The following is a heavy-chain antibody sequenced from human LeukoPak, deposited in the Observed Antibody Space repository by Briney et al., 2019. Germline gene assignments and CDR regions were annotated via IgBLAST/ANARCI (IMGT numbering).Heavy chain of an antibody. CDR1: GFTFSSYG. J-gene: IGHJ4*02. V-gene: IGHV3-30*03. CDR3: ARDQRAARRGGSFDY. CDR2: ISYDGSNK. Sequence: GRSLRLSCAASGFTFSSYGMHWVRQAPGKGLEWVAVISYDGSNKYYADSVKGRFTISRDNSKNTLYLQMNSLRAEDTAVYYCARDQRAARRGGSFDYWGQGTLVTVSS. D-gene: IGHD6-6*01.